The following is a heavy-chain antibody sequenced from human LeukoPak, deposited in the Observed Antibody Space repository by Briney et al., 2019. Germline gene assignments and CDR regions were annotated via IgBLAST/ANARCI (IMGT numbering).Heavy chain of an antibody. V-gene: IGHV4-39*01. CDR1: GGSISSTIFY. Sequence: SETLSLTCTVSGGSISSTIFYWGWIRQPPGKGLEWIGNIYYSGSTYYNPSLKSRVTISVDTSKNQFSLKLSSVTAADTAVYYCASLDYYYHYMDVWGKGTTVTVSS. CDR3: ASLDYYYHYMDV. J-gene: IGHJ6*03. CDR2: IYYSGST.